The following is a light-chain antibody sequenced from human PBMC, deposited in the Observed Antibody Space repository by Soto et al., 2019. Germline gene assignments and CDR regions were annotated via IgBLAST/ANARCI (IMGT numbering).Light chain of an antibody. Sequence: EIVMTQSPATLSVSPGERVTFSCRASQNVYNKLAWYQHKPGQAPRLLISGASTGATGVPPRFSGSGSGTDFTLTVNSLQSEDIAVYYCQQYHKWPVTFGGGTKVDIK. CDR3: QQYHKWPVT. V-gene: IGKV3-15*01. CDR2: GAS. J-gene: IGKJ4*01. CDR1: QNVYNK.